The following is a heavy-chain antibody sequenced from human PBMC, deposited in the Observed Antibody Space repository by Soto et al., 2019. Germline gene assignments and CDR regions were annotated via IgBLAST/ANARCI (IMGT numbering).Heavy chain of an antibody. J-gene: IGHJ6*02. CDR3: AMVDNYVTPTPQDV. V-gene: IGHV1-18*01. CDR2: ISPYSGNT. D-gene: IGHD3-16*01. CDR1: GYIFVNYG. Sequence: QVQLVQSGDEVRKPGSSVKVSCKASGYIFVNYGIAWVRQAPGQGLEWMGWISPYSGNTHYASKVQGRLTMTTDTSTXXXXXDLGXLXSDXXXVXXXAMVDNYVTPTPQDVWGQGTTVTVSS.